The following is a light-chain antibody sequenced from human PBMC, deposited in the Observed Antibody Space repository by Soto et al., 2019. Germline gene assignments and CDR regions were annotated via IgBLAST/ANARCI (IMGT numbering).Light chain of an antibody. Sequence: SYELTQPPSVSVAPGQRARITCETGNIGSNGVHWYQQETGPAPVLVVYDDNDRPSGIPDRFSGSISGNTATLTISRVEAGDEADYYCPVWVSTSDLVVFGGGTKLTVL. CDR1: NIGSNG. CDR2: DDN. CDR3: PVWVSTSDLVV. J-gene: IGLJ2*01. V-gene: IGLV3-21*02.